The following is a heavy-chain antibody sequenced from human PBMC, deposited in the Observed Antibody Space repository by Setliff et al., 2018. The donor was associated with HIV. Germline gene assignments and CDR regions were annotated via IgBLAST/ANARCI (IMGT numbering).Heavy chain of an antibody. D-gene: IGHD5-18*01. CDR1: GASISSDS. V-gene: IGHV4-59*08. CDR3: ARTTEATMVTVFDP. CDR2: IHYTGST. J-gene: IGHJ5*02. Sequence: SETLSLTCTVSGASISSDSWSWIRQPPGKGLEWIGYIHYTGSTYYNPSLKSRGTISVDTSKNQFSLNLRSVTAADTAVYFCARTTEATMVTVFDPWGQGILVTVSS.